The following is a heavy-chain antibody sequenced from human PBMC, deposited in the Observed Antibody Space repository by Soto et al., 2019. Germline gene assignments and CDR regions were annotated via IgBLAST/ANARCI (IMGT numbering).Heavy chain of an antibody. J-gene: IGHJ5*02. CDR2: INTDGTDT. CDR3: VRNDAGNWFDP. V-gene: IGHV3-74*01. Sequence: GGSLRLSCAASGFTFRNYWMHWVRQGPGRGLVWVSHINTDGTDTNYADSVKGRFTISRDNAKNTLFLQMNELRGEDTAIYYCVRNDAGNWFDPWGQGTLVTVSS. CDR1: GFTFRNYW. D-gene: IGHD3-10*01.